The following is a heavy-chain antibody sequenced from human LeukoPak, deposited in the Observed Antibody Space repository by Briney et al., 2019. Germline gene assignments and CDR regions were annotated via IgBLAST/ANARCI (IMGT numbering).Heavy chain of an antibody. CDR3: ARSDSDDYGDYFDY. J-gene: IGHJ4*02. CDR2: INPNSGGT. Sequence: ASVKVSCKASGYTFTGYYMHWVRQAPGQGLEWMGWINPNSGGTNYAQKFQGRVTMTRDTSISTAYMELSGLRSDDTAVYYCARSDSDDYGDYFDYWGQGTLVTVSS. D-gene: IGHD4-17*01. V-gene: IGHV1-2*02. CDR1: GYTFTGYY.